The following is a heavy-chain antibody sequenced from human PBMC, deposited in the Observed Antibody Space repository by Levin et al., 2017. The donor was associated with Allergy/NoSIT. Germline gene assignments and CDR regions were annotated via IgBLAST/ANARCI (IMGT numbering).Heavy chain of an antibody. J-gene: IGHJ4*02. CDR3: ARIIFLEWPDYFDS. CDR1: GFSLSSSGVG. Sequence: SGPTLVKPTQTLTLTCTFSGFSLSSSGVGVAWIRQPPGKALEWLALIYWNDDKRYSPSLKSRLTITKDTSKNQVVLTMTNMDPVDTATYYCARIIFLEWPDYFDSWGQGTLVTVSS. D-gene: IGHD3-3*01. V-gene: IGHV2-5*01. CDR2: IYWNDDK.